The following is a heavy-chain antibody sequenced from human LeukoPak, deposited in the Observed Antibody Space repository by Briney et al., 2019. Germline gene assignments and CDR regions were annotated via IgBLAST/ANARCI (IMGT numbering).Heavy chain of an antibody. CDR3: ARAFVVVTAISAFDI. D-gene: IGHD2-21*02. CDR1: GGSFSGYY. CDR2: INHSGST. J-gene: IGHJ3*02. V-gene: IGHV4-34*01. Sequence: SETLSLTCAVYGGSFSGYYWSWIRQPPGKGLECIGEINHSGSTNYNTSLKSRVTISVDTSTNPFSLRMSSVTAADTAVYYCARAFVVVTAISAFDIWGQGKMVTVSS.